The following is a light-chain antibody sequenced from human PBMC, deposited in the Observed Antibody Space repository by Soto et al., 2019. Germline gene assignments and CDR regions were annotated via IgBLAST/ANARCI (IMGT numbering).Light chain of an antibody. CDR2: KAS. V-gene: IGKV1-5*03. J-gene: IGKJ1*01. CDR3: QQYNPYSPWT. CDR1: QSITGW. Sequence: DIQMTQSPPTLSASVGDRVTISCRASQSITGWLAWFQQKPGKAPKLLISKASKLESGVPSRFSGSGSGTDFTLTISGLQPEDFATYYCQQYNPYSPWTFGQGTKVEIK.